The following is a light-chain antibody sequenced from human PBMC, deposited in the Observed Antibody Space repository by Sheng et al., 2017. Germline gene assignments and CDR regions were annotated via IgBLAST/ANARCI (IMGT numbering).Light chain of an antibody. CDR3: QQAYNFPLA. CDR1: QNINNF. V-gene: IGKV1-39*01. Sequence: DIQMTQSPSSLSASVGDRVTITCRASQNINNFLNWYQQKPGRAPNLLIYAASSLQSGVPSRFSGSGSGTDFTLTINSLQPEDFATYFCQQAYNFPLAFGGGTKVEIK. CDR2: AAS. J-gene: IGKJ4*01.